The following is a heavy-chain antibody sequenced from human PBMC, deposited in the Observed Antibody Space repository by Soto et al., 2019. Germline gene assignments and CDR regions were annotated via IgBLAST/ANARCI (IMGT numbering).Heavy chain of an antibody. J-gene: IGHJ5*02. Sequence: ESGGGLVKPGGSLRLSCAASGFTFSDYYMSWVRQAPGKGLEWVSYISSSGSTIYYADSVKGRFTISRDNAKNSLYLQMNSLRAEDTAVYYCARDPIVVVPGGVFRWFDPWGQGTLVTVSS. CDR1: GFTFSDYY. CDR2: ISSSGSTI. V-gene: IGHV3-11*01. D-gene: IGHD2-2*01. CDR3: ARDPIVVVPGGVFRWFDP.